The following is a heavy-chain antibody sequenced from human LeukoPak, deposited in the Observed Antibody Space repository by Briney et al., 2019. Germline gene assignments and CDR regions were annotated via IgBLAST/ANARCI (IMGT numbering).Heavy chain of an antibody. CDR3: AKDFRIGYSAHFDY. CDR2: IYENGGTT. J-gene: IGHJ4*02. CDR1: GFTFRSHA. D-gene: IGHD2-21*01. V-gene: IGHV3-23*01. Sequence: GGSLRLSCVGSGFTFRSHAMSWVRQAPEKGLEFVTGIYENGGTTYYADSVKGRFSISRDNSKNTLYLQMDSLRGEDTAVYYCAKDFRIGYSAHFDYWGQEALVTVSS.